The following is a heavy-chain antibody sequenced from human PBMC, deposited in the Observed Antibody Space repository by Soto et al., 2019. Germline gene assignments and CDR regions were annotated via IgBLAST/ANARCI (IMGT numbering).Heavy chain of an antibody. Sequence: PSETLSLTCAVSGYPISSGYYWGWIRQPPGKVLECIGSTYHSGRTYYTPTLESRVTISVATSRHRLSLTLGSVTAADTAVYDCARRGRNCSSTSSYRNYYYYGMDVWGQGTTVTVSS. CDR3: ARRGRNCSSTSSYRNYYYYGMDV. J-gene: IGHJ6*02. V-gene: IGHV4-38-2*01. CDR2: TYHSGRT. D-gene: IGHD2-2*02. CDR1: GYPISSGYY.